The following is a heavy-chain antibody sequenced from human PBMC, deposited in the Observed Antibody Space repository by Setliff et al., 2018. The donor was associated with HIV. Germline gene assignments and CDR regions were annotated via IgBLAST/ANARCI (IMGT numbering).Heavy chain of an antibody. Sequence: SETLSLTCGIYGGSFSDYYWSWIRQPPGKGLEWIGEIDHRGRPKYNPSLKSRVTISVDTSENQFSLKLSSVTAADTAVYYCAKTLPTLYPPHDYYFAMDVWGQGTTVTVSS. D-gene: IGHD2-15*01. CDR2: IDHRGRP. CDR3: AKTLPTLYPPHDYYFAMDV. J-gene: IGHJ6*02. CDR1: GGSFSDYY. V-gene: IGHV4-34*01.